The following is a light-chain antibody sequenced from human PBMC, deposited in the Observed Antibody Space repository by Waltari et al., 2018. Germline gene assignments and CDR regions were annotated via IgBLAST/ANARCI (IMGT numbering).Light chain of an antibody. Sequence: QSALTQPASVSGSPGQSITLSCTGTSGYVGAYNYVSWYQQHPGKAPKLMIFDVSNRPSGVSNRFSGSKSGNTASLTISGLQAEDEADYYCSSYISSSTLELFGGGTSLTVL. CDR2: DVS. CDR3: SSYISSSTLEL. J-gene: IGLJ2*01. V-gene: IGLV2-14*03. CDR1: SGYVGAYNY.